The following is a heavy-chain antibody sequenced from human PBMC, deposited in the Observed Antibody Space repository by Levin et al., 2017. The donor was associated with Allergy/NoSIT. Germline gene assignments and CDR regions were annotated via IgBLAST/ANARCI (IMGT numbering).Heavy chain of an antibody. CDR2: ISSSSSTI. CDR3: ARDSLWFGEFLSHYYYYGMDV. CDR1: GFTFSSYS. J-gene: IGHJ6*02. D-gene: IGHD3-10*01. V-gene: IGHV3-48*02. Sequence: GGSLRLSCAASGFTFSSYSMNWVRQAPGKGLEWVSYISSSSSTIYYADSVKGRFTISRDNAKNSLYLQMNSLRDEDTAVYYCARDSLWFGEFLSHYYYYGMDVWGQGTTVTVSS.